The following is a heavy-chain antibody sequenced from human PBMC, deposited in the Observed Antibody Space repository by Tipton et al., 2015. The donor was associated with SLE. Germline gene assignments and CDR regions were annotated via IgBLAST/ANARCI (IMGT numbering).Heavy chain of an antibody. CDR3: ARSDYYDSSGYYYLDY. J-gene: IGHJ4*02. CDR2: IYYSGST. Sequence: TLSLTCTVSGGSISSSSYYWGWIRQTPGKGLEWIGYIYYSGSTNYNPSLKSRVTISVDTPKNQFSLKLSSVTAADTAVYYCARSDYYDSSGYYYLDYWGQGTLVTVSS. D-gene: IGHD3-22*01. V-gene: IGHV4-61*05. CDR1: GGSISSSSYY.